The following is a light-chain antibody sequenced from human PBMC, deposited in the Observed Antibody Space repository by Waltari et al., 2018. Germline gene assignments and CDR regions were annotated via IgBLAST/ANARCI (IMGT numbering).Light chain of an antibody. CDR3: QKYVNIPAT. CDR1: QSVGTY. J-gene: IGKJ1*01. CDR2: HAS. V-gene: IGKV3-20*01. Sequence: EIVLTQSPGTLSLSPGERATLSCRASQSVGTYLAWYQQKPRQAPRLLIYHASSRATGVPDRFSGSGSGTDFSLTISRLGPEDFAVYYCQKYVNIPATFGQGTKVEI.